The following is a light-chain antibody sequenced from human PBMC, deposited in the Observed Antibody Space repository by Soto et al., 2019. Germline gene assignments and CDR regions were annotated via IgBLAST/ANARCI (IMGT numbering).Light chain of an antibody. CDR3: QQYYSYPRT. CDR1: QGISSY. Sequence: AIGMTQSPSSLSASTGDRVTITCRASQGISSYLAWYQQKPGKAPKLLIYAASTLQSGVPSRFSGSGSGTDLTLTISCLQSEDFATYYFQQYYSYPRTFGQGTKVDI. J-gene: IGKJ1*01. CDR2: AAS. V-gene: IGKV1-8*01.